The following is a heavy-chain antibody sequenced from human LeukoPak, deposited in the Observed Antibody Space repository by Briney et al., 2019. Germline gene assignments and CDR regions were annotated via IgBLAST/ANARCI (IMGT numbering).Heavy chain of an antibody. CDR3: ARPSEEVEMDPYYFDY. D-gene: IGHD5-24*01. CDR2: INHSGST. V-gene: IGHV4-34*01. CDR1: GGSFSGYY. J-gene: IGHJ4*02. Sequence: PSETLSLTCAVYGGSFSGYYWSWIRQPPGKGLEWIGEINHSGSTNYNPSLKSRVTISVDTSKNQFSLKLSSVTAADTAVYYCARPSEEVEMDPYYFDYWGQGTLVTVSS.